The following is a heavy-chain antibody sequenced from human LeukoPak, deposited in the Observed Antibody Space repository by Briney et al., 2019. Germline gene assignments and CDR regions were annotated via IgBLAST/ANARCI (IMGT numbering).Heavy chain of an antibody. J-gene: IGHJ3*02. Sequence: SETLSLTCTVSGGSISSGSYYWGWIRQPPGKGLEWIGSIYYSGSTYYNPSLKSRVTISVDTSKSQFSLKLSSVTAADTAVYYCARIGVGGATSRKAFDIWGQGTMVTVS. V-gene: IGHV4-39*01. CDR1: GGSISSGSYY. CDR3: ARIGVGGATSRKAFDI. CDR2: IYYSGST. D-gene: IGHD1-26*01.